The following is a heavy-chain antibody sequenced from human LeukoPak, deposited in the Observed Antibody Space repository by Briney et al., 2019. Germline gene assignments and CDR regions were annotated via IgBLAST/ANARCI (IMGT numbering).Heavy chain of an antibody. Sequence: SETLSLTCAVYGGSFSGYYWSWIRQPPGKGLEGIGQINHSGSTNYNPSLKSRVTISVDTSKNQFSLKLTSVTAADSAVYYCAPQPPNWFEPWGQGTLVTVSS. V-gene: IGHV4-34*01. D-gene: IGHD1-14*01. CDR3: APQPPNWFEP. J-gene: IGHJ5*02. CDR2: INHSGST. CDR1: GGSFSGYY.